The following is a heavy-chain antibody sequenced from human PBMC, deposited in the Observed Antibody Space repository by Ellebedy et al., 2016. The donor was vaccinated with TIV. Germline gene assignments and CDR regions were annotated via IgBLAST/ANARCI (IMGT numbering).Heavy chain of an antibody. J-gene: IGHJ3*02. CDR1: GFTFSNYA. D-gene: IGHD3-10*01. Sequence: GESLKISCAASGFTFSNYAMSWVRQAPGKGLEWVSAIGDSGRATFYADSVKGRFTISRDNSKNTLYLQMNSLRAEDTALYYGAKDDKGGPGDAFDIWGQGTMVTVSS. V-gene: IGHV3-23*01. CDR3: AKDDKGGPGDAFDI. CDR2: IGDSGRAT.